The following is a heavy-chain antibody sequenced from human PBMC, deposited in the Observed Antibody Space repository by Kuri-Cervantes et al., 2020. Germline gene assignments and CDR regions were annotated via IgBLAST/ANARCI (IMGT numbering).Heavy chain of an antibody. CDR2: INWNGGST. CDR1: EFTFDDYA. D-gene: IGHD5-24*01. CDR3: ARGWPRGDSFAGFDY. V-gene: IGHV3-20*04. J-gene: IGHJ4*02. Sequence: GESLKISCAASEFTFDDYAMHWVRQAPGKGLEWVSGINWNGGSTIYVDSVKGRFTVSRDNAKNSLYLQMNSLRAEDTAFYYCARGWPRGDSFAGFDYWGQGTLVTVSS.